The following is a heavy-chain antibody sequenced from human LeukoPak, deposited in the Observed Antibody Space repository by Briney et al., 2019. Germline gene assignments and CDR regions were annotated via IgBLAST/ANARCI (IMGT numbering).Heavy chain of an antibody. CDR1: GFTFSSYA. J-gene: IGHJ4*02. D-gene: IGHD2-8*01. V-gene: IGHV3-30-3*01. CDR2: ISYDGSNK. Sequence: GGSLRLSCAVSGFTFSSYAMHWARQAPGKGLEWVAVISYDGSNKYYADSVKGRFTISRDNSKNTLYLQMNSLRAEDTAVYYCARDRFRPQYCTNGVCAGGYFDYWGQGTLVTVSS. CDR3: ARDRFRPQYCTNGVCAGGYFDY.